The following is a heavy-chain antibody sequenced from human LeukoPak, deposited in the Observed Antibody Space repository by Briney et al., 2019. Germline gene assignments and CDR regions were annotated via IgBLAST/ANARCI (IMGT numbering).Heavy chain of an antibody. CDR2: IYTSGST. CDR3: AKSDSSSWYPNNWFDP. CDR1: GGSISSYY. Sequence: SETLSLTCTVSGGSISSYYWSWIRQPAGKGLEWIGRIYTSGSTNYNPSLKSRVTISVDTSKNQFSLKLSSVTAADTAVYYCAKSDSSSWYPNNWFDPWGQGTLVTVSS. V-gene: IGHV4-4*07. J-gene: IGHJ5*02. D-gene: IGHD6-13*01.